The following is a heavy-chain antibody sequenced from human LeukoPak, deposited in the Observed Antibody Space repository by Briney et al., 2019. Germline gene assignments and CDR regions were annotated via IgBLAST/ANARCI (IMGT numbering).Heavy chain of an antibody. CDR1: GGSISNRNYY. D-gene: IGHD1-1*01. J-gene: IGHJ6*03. Sequence: SETLSLTCTVSGGSISNRNYYWAWIRQPPGKGLEWIGYIYYSGSTNYNPSLKSRVTISVDTSKNQFSLKLSSVTAADTAVYYCAARTTGYYYYMDVWGKGTTVTISS. V-gene: IGHV4-61*05. CDR2: IYYSGST. CDR3: AARTTGYYYYMDV.